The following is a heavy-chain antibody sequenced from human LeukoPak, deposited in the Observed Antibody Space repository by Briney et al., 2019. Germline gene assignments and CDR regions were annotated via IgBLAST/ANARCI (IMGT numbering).Heavy chain of an antibody. CDR2: IYHSGST. CDR3: ASLEFEYSSSSGGTYYYYMDV. V-gene: IGHV4-38-2*02. CDR1: GYSISSGYY. Sequence: PSETLSLTCTVSGYSISSGYYWGWIRQPPGKGLEWIGSIYHSGSTYYNPSLKSRVTISVDTSKNQFSLKLSSVTAADTAVYYCASLEFEYSSSSGGTYYYYMDVWGKGTTVTVSS. J-gene: IGHJ6*03. D-gene: IGHD6-6*01.